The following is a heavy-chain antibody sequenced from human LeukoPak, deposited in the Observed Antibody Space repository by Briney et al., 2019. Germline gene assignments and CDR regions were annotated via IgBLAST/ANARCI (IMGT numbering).Heavy chain of an antibody. Sequence: PGGSLRLSCAASEFTFSSYWMSWVRQAPGKGLEWVANIKQDGSEKYYVDSVKGRFTISRDNAKNSLYLQMNSLRAEDTAVYYCAAQDYIAAARDYWGQGTLVTVSS. D-gene: IGHD6-13*01. V-gene: IGHV3-7*01. CDR2: IKQDGSEK. J-gene: IGHJ4*02. CDR1: EFTFSSYW. CDR3: AAQDYIAAARDY.